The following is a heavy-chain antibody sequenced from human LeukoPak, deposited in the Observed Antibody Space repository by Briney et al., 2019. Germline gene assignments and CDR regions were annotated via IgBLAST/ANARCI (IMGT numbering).Heavy chain of an antibody. Sequence: GGSLRLSCAASGFIVNTKYMNWVRQAPGKGLEWVSVIYSGGSTYYADSVQGRLTISRDDSKNTLYLQMNSLRAEDTAVYYCARGLDYGDHVPGIDLWGQGTLVTVSS. CDR2: IYSGGST. V-gene: IGHV3-53*01. D-gene: IGHD4-17*01. J-gene: IGHJ5*02. CDR1: GFIVNTKY. CDR3: ARGLDYGDHVPGIDL.